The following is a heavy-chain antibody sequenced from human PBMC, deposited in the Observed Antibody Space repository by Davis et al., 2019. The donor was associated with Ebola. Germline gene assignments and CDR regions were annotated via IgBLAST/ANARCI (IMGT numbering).Heavy chain of an antibody. CDR1: GGSTSGSTYY. V-gene: IGHV4-39*01. CDR3: ARRWGGQLVWGRGFDY. Sequence: PSETLSLTCTVSGGSTSGSTYYWAWIRQPPGKGLEWIARMHYTGSTYYNPSLKSRVTISVDTSKNQFSLKLNSVTAADTAVYYCARRWGGQLVWGRGFDYWGQGTLVTVSS. D-gene: IGHD6-13*01. J-gene: IGHJ4*02. CDR2: MHYTGST.